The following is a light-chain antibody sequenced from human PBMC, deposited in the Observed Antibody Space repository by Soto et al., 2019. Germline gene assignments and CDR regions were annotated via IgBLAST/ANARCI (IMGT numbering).Light chain of an antibody. V-gene: IGKV3-11*01. Sequence: IVLTQSPATLSLSPGKRATLSCRATQNISTYLTWYQQPPGQAPRLLIYDASNRATGVPARVRGIGSGTDFSLTISSLQPEDVAVYDGQQRSHWPWTFGQGTKVDIK. CDR1: QNISTY. CDR2: DAS. J-gene: IGKJ1*01. CDR3: QQRSHWPWT.